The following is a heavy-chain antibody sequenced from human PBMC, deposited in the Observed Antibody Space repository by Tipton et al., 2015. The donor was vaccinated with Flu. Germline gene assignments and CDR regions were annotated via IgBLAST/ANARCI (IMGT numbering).Heavy chain of an antibody. V-gene: IGHV1-2*04. J-gene: IGHJ4*02. CDR2: INPNSGVT. CDR1: GYTFSDYY. CDR3: ARQAKTGTPLDY. D-gene: IGHD1-7*01. Sequence: QSGPEVKKPGASVKVSCKASGYTFSDYYMHWVRQAPGQGLEWLGWINPNSGVTKYAQKFQGWVTMTWDTSIGTGYMELSRPRSDDTAVYYCARQAKTGTPLDYWGQGTLVIVSS.